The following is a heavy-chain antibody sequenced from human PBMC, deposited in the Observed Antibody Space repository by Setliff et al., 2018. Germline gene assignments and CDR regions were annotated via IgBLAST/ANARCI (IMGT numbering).Heavy chain of an antibody. V-gene: IGHV4-34*01. CDR3: RFWSGYYKNDY. CDR2: INHSGST. D-gene: IGHD3-3*01. CDR1: GGSFSDYY. Sequence: PSETLSLTCTVYGGSFSDYYWGWVRQPPGKGLEWIGEINHSGSTNYIPSLKSRLTISVDTSKNQFSLKLSSVTAADTAMYYCRFWSGYYKNDYWGQGTLVTISS. J-gene: IGHJ4*02.